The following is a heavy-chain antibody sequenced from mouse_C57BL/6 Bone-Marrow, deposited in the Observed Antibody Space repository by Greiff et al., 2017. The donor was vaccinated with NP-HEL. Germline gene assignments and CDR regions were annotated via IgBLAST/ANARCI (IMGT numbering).Heavy chain of an antibody. D-gene: IGHD1-1*01. CDR1: GFSLTSYG. Sequence: QVHVKQSGPGLVQPSQSLSITCTVSGFSLTSYGVHWVRQSPGKGLEWLGVIWRGGSTDYNAAFMSRLSITKDNSKSQVFFKLNSLQADDTAIYYCAKRRICTTVDYYAMDYWGQGTSVTVSS. V-gene: IGHV2-5*01. CDR3: AKRRICTTVDYYAMDY. CDR2: IWRGGST. J-gene: IGHJ4*01.